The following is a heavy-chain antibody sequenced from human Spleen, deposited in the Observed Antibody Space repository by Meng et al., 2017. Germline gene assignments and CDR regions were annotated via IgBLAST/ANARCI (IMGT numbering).Heavy chain of an antibody. V-gene: IGHV7-4-1*02. CDR1: GYTFTTYT. CDR2: INTNTGNP. Sequence: QVQLVQSGSELKKPGASVKVSCKASGYTFTTYTMHWVRQAPGQGLEWLGLINTNTGNPTYAPGSTGRFVFSLDTSISTAYLQISGLRAEDTAMYYCARTKEYYDSSFDLWGQGTLVTVSS. CDR3: ARTKEYYDSSFDL. J-gene: IGHJ4*02. D-gene: IGHD3-22*01.